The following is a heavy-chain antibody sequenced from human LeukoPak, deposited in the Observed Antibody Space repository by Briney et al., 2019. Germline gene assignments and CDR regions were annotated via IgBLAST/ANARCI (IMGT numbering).Heavy chain of an antibody. J-gene: IGHJ4*02. CDR2: IKEDGNKE. V-gene: IGHV3-7*01. CDR3: ARELLTGTDYFDY. Sequence: GGSLRLSCAASGLTFSIYWMSWVRQAPGKGLEWVANIKEDGNKEEYADSVKGRFTISRDNAKNSLYLQMNSLRAEDTALYYCARELLTGTDYFDYWGQGTLVTVSS. CDR1: GLTFSIYW. D-gene: IGHD2-21*01.